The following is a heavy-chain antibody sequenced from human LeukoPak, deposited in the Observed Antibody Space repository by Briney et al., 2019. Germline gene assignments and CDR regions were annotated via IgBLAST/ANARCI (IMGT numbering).Heavy chain of an antibody. D-gene: IGHD3-16*01. CDR2: ISGSGDST. Sequence: PGGSLRLSCAASGFTFSSYAMSWVRQAPGKGLEWVSAISGSGDSTYYADSVKGRFTISRDNSKNTVSLQMDSLRPEDTAVYYCAKGFGGRSWAFNYWGQGTLVTVSS. CDR1: GFTFSSYA. V-gene: IGHV3-23*01. CDR3: AKGFGGRSWAFNY. J-gene: IGHJ4*02.